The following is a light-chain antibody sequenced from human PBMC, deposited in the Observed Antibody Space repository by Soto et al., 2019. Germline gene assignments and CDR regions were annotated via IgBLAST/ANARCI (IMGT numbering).Light chain of an antibody. J-gene: IGKJ4*02. CDR2: DAS. V-gene: IGKV3-11*01. Sequence: EIVLTQSPATLSLSPGERATLSCRASQSVSSYLAWYQQKPGQAPRLLIYDASNRATGIPARFSGSGSGTDFTLTISSLEPEDFVVYYCQQRSNWLLTFRGGTKVEIK. CDR1: QSVSSY. CDR3: QQRSNWLLT.